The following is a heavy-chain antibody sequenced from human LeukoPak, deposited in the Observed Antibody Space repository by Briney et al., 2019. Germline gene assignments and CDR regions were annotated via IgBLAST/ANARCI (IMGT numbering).Heavy chain of an antibody. V-gene: IGHV1-69*05. D-gene: IGHD3-10*01. Sequence: ASVKVSCKASGGTFSSYAISWVRQAPGQGLEWMGGIIPIFGTANYAQKFQGRLTITTDESTSTAYMELSSLRSEDTAVYYCARAKMVRGVIIDDYWGQGTLVTVSS. CDR2: IIPIFGTA. J-gene: IGHJ4*02. CDR1: GGTFSSYA. CDR3: ARAKMVRGVIIDDY.